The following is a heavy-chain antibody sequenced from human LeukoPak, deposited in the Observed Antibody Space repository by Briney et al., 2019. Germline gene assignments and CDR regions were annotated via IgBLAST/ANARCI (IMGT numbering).Heavy chain of an antibody. D-gene: IGHD5-24*01. J-gene: IGHJ4*02. CDR1: GLTFSSYA. V-gene: IGHV3-7*04. CDR3: ATDRDGYRKNWYRFHY. CDR2: IKHDGTET. Sequence: GGSLRLSCAASGLTFSSYAMHWVRQAPGKGLEWVANIKHDGTETNYVDSVKGRFTISRDNAKKSLYLQMNSLRAEDSAVYYCATDRDGYRKNWYRFHYWGQGTLVAVSS.